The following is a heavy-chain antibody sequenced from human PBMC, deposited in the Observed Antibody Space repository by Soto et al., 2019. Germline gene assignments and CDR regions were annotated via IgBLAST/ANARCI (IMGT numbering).Heavy chain of an antibody. CDR2: IHFSGTS. CDR1: GGSISATY. J-gene: IGHJ3*02. CDR3: ARGGDPTAGGARAFDI. V-gene: IGHV4-59*01. Sequence: SETLSLTCTVSGGSISATYWSWVRQPPGEELEWIGYIHFSGTSSYNPSLRSRITMSGDTSKNQLSLKVASVIAVDTAVYYCARGGDPTAGGARAFDIWGQGIMVT. D-gene: IGHD2-8*02.